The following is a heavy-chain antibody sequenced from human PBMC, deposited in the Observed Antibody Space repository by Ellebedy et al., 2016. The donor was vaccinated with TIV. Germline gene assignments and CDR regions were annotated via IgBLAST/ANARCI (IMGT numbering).Heavy chain of an antibody. V-gene: IGHV4-59*01. J-gene: IGHJ3*02. CDR3: ARDEGTGYCSTSCYSDAFDI. D-gene: IGHD2-2*02. Sequence: SETLSLTXTVSGGSISSYYWSWIRQPPGKGLEWIGYIYYSGSTNYNPSLKSRVTISVDTSKNQFSLKLSSVTAADTAVYYCARDEGTGYCSTSCYSDAFDIWGQGTMVTVSS. CDR2: IYYSGST. CDR1: GGSISSYY.